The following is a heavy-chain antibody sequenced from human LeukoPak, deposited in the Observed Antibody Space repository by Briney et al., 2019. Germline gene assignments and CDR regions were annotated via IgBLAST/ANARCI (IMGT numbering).Heavy chain of an antibody. CDR1: GGSINNYY. J-gene: IGHJ5*02. CDR3: ARHDSTGYYH. CDR2: IYYSGST. Sequence: PSETLSLTCTVSGGSINNYYWNWIRQPPGKGLEWIGYIYYSGSTNYNPSLKSRVTMSVDTSKNQFSLRLSSVTAADTAVYYCARHDSTGYYHWGQGTLVTVSS. D-gene: IGHD3-22*01. V-gene: IGHV4-59*01.